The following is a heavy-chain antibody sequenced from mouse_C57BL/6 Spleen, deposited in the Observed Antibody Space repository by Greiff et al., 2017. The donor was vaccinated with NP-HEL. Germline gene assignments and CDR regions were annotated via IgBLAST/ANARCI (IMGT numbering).Heavy chain of an antibody. V-gene: IGHV2-5*01. CDR2: IWRGGST. Sequence: QVQLQQSGPGLVQPSQSLSITCTVSGFSLTSYGVHWVRQSPGKGLEWLGVIWRGGSTDYNAAFMSRLSITKDNSKSQVFFKMNSLQADDTAIYYCAKNEDYYGSSYGAMDDWGQGTSVTVSS. CDR1: GFSLTSYG. CDR3: AKNEDYYGSSYGAMDD. J-gene: IGHJ4*01. D-gene: IGHD1-1*01.